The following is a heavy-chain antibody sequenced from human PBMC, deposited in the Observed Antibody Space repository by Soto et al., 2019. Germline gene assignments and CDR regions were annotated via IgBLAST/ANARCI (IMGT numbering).Heavy chain of an antibody. Sequence: ASVKVSCKASGYTFTSYAMHWVRQAPGQRLEWMGWINAGNGNTKYSQKFQGRVTITRDTSASTAYMELSSLRSEDTAVYYCARQLRFLEWLQRHYGMDVWGQGTTVTVS. CDR2: INAGNGNT. D-gene: IGHD3-3*01. CDR3: ARQLRFLEWLQRHYGMDV. CDR1: GYTFTSYA. J-gene: IGHJ6*02. V-gene: IGHV1-3*01.